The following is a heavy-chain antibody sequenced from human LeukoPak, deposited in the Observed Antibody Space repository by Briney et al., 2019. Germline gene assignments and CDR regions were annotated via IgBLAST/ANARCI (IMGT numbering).Heavy chain of an antibody. J-gene: IGHJ5*02. V-gene: IGHV3-30-3*01. CDR1: GFTFSSYA. CDR2: ISYDGSNK. CDR3: ARDALSPGIAAAGTRWFDP. D-gene: IGHD6-13*01. Sequence: GGSLRLSCAASGFTFSSYAMHCVRQAPGKGLEWVAVISYDGSNKYYADSVKGRFTISRDNSKNTLYLQMNSLRAEDTAVYYCARDALSPGIAAAGTRWFDPWGQGTLVTVSS.